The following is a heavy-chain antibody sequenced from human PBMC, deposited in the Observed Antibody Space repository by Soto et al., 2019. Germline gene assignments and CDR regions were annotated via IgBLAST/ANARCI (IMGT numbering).Heavy chain of an antibody. V-gene: IGHV3-30*18. D-gene: IGHD1-26*01. CDR1: GFTFSSYG. Sequence: QVQLVESGGGVVQPGRSLRLSCAASGFTFSSYGMHWVRQAPGKGLEWVAVISYDGSNKYYADSVKGRFTISRDNSKNTLYLQMNSLRAEDTAGYYCAKALPARIVGATDYFHYWGQGTLVTVSS. CDR3: AKALPARIVGATDYFHY. J-gene: IGHJ4*02. CDR2: ISYDGSNK.